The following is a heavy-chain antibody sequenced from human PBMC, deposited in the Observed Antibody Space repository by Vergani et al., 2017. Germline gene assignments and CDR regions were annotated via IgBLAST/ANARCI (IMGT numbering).Heavy chain of an antibody. CDR1: GFSFPGYA. CDR3: ARDGAGTIDFDY. J-gene: IGHJ4*02. V-gene: IGHV3-23*01. D-gene: IGHD1-26*01. CDR2: VGFDGSDT. Sequence: EVQLLESGGGLVQPGGSLRLSCEASGFSFPGYAMSWVRQAPGKGLEWVSRVGFDGSDTVYADSVKGRFTISKDSAMNTVHLQMTNVRAEDTAVYFCARDGAGTIDFDYWGPGILVTVSS.